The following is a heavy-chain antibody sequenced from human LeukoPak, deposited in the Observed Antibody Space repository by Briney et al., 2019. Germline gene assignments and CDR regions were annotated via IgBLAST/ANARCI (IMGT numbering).Heavy chain of an antibody. Sequence: PSQTLSLTCTVSGGSISSGDYYWSWIRQPPGKGLEWIGYIYYSGSTYYNPSLKSRVTISVDTSKNQFSLKLSSVTAADTAMYFCARAGGLGVRAYFDAWGQGSLVTVSS. V-gene: IGHV4-30-4*01. J-gene: IGHJ4*02. D-gene: IGHD3-16*01. CDR2: IYYSGST. CDR3: ARAGGLGVRAYFDA. CDR1: GGSISSGDYY.